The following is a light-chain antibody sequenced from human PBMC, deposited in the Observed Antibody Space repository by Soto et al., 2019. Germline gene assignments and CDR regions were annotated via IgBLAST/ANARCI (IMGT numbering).Light chain of an antibody. CDR3: SSHASRTSVV. Sequence: QSVLTQPASVSGSPGQSITISCTGSSIDIGYDYVSWYQQHPGTAPKLIIYGVINRPSGVSNRFSGSKSGNTASLTISGLQAEDEADYYCSSHASRTSVVFGGGTKVTVL. CDR2: GVI. CDR1: SIDIGYDY. V-gene: IGLV2-14*03. J-gene: IGLJ2*01.